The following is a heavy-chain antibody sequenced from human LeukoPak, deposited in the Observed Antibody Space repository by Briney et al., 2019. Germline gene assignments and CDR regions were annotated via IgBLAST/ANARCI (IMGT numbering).Heavy chain of an antibody. CDR2: INPNSGGT. J-gene: IGHJ4*02. V-gene: IGHV1-2*02. CDR3: AGPTCLRGAYCSTNF. CDR1: GYTFTGYY. Sequence: ASVKVSCKASGYTFTGYYMHWVRQAPGQGLEWMGWINPNSGGTNYAQKFQGRVTMTRDTSISTAYMELSRLRSDDTAVYYCAGPTCLRGAYCSTNFWGQGTLVTVSS. D-gene: IGHD2-2*01.